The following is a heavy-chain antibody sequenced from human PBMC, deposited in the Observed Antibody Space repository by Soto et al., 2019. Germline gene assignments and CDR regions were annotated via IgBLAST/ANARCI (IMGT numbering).Heavy chain of an antibody. CDR1: GYTFTSYG. V-gene: IGHV1-18*01. Sequence: ASVKVSCKASGYTFTSYGISWVRQAPGQGLEWMGWISAYNGNTNYAQKLQGRVTMTTDTSTSTAYMELRSLRSDDTAVYYCARDVSLDCGIFIVNWFDPWGQRTLVTVSS. CDR3: ARDVSLDCGIFIVNWFDP. CDR2: ISAYNGNT. D-gene: IGHD1-26*01. J-gene: IGHJ5*02.